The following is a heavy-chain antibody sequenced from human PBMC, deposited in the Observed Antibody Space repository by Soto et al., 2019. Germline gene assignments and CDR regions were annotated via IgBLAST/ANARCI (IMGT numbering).Heavy chain of an antibody. J-gene: IGHJ6*02. D-gene: IGHD6-13*01. V-gene: IGHV3-33*01. Sequence: GGSLIVSCAAPGFTFSSYGMHWVREAPGKGLEWVAVIWYDGSNKYYADSVKGRFTISRDNSKNTLYLQMNSLRAEDTAVYYCARDGWDSSWPDYYYYGMDVWGQGT. CDR3: ARDGWDSSWPDYYYYGMDV. CDR1: GFTFSSYG. CDR2: IWYDGSNK.